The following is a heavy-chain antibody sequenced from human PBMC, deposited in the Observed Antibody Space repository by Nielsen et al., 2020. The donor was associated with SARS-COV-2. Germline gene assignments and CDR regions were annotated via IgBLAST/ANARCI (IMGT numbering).Heavy chain of an antibody. CDR2: ISTYSGNT. CDR3: ARDLGGTGDYYYGMDV. J-gene: IGHJ6*02. CDR1: GYTFTAYG. V-gene: IGHV1-18*01. Sequence: ASVKVSCKASGYTFTAYGIIWVRQAPGQGLEWMGWISTYSGNTNYAQKFQGSVTLTRDTSTSTVYMELSSLRTEDTAVYYCARDLGGTGDYYYGMDVWGQGTTVTVSS. D-gene: IGHD1/OR15-1a*01.